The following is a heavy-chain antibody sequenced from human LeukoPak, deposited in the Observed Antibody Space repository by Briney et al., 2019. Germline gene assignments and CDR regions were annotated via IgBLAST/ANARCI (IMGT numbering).Heavy chain of an antibody. CDR1: GFTFSNAW. CDR3: TTFFWSSYYSDYYYYYMDV. J-gene: IGHJ6*03. Sequence: GGSLRLSCAASGFTFSNAWMTWVRQAPGKGLEWVGHIKTKADGGTTDYAAPVRGRFTISRDDSKNTLYLQMNSLKTEDTALYYCTTFFWSSYYSDYYYYYMDVWGEGTTVTVSS. D-gene: IGHD3-3*01. V-gene: IGHV3-15*01. CDR2: IKTKADGGTT.